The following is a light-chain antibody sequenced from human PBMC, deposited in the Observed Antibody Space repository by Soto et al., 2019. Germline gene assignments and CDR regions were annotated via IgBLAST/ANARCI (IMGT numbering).Light chain of an antibody. J-gene: IGKJ3*01. Sequence: EIVLTQSPGTLSLSPGERATLSCRASQIIFNNYLAWHQQKPGQAPRLFIYGASNRASGIPDRLSGSGSATDFTLNISRVEPEDFAEYYCKRYGNPPIFTFGPGTKVDIK. CDR2: GAS. CDR1: QIIFNNY. V-gene: IGKV3-20*01. CDR3: KRYGNPPIFT.